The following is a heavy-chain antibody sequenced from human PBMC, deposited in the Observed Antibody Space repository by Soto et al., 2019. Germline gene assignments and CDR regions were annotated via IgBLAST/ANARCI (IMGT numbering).Heavy chain of an antibody. Sequence: PSETLSLTCTVSGGSIISYCWSWIRQPPGKGLEWIGYIYYSGSTNYNPSLKSRVTISVDTSKNQFSLKASDTAMYYCARPPPLWFGDPKFGMDVWGQGTTLTVSS. D-gene: IGHD3-10*01. CDR2: IYYSGST. V-gene: IGHV4-59*12. J-gene: IGHJ6*02. CDR1: GGSIISYC. CDR3: ARPPPLWFGDPKFGMDV.